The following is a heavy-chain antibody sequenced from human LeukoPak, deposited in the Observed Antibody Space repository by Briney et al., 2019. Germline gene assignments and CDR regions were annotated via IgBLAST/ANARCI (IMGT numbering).Heavy chain of an antibody. Sequence: PGGSLRLSCAASGFTFSNYAMSWVRQAPGKGLEWVSAIFGSGGSTYYADSVKGRFTVSRDNSRSTLYLQMKSLRAEDTALYYCAKWGDYDVLTGYYVPDYWGQGTRVTVSS. CDR3: AKWGDYDVLTGYYVPDY. J-gene: IGHJ4*02. V-gene: IGHV3-23*01. CDR1: GFTFSNYA. CDR2: IFGSGGST. D-gene: IGHD3-9*01.